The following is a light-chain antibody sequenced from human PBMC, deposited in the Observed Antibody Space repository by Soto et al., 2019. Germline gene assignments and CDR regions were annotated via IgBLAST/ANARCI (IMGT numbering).Light chain of an antibody. Sequence: DIQLTQSPSFLSASVGDRVTITCRASQGISSYLAWYQQKPGKAPKLLIYAATTLQSGVPSRFSGGGSGTEFTLTISSLQPEDFATHYCQQLNSLPPTFGLGTKLEIK. CDR1: QGISSY. CDR2: AAT. V-gene: IGKV1-9*01. CDR3: QQLNSLPPT. J-gene: IGKJ2*01.